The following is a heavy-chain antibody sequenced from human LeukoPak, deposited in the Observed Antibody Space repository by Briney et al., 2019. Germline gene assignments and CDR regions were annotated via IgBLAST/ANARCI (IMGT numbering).Heavy chain of an antibody. CDR2: MSYDGTNK. CDR1: GFTVSSYS. CDR3: TRRAGGNLYDLDN. J-gene: IGHJ4*02. V-gene: IGHV3-30-3*01. D-gene: IGHD2-8*02. Sequence: GGSLRLSCVVSGFTVSSYSMHWVRQAPGKGLEWVAVMSYDGTNKYYADSVKGRFTISRDNSKNMVYLQMNSLRAEDTAVYYCTRRAGGNLYDLDNWGQGTLVTVSS.